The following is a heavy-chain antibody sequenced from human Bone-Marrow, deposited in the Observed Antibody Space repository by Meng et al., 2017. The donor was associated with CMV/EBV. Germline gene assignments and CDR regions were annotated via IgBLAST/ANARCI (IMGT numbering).Heavy chain of an antibody. CDR3: ATTDSYGYWFDP. CDR2: ISAYNGNT. J-gene: IGHJ5*02. CDR1: GYMFSHFG. D-gene: IGHD5-18*01. Sequence: ASVKVSCKASGYMFSHFGIAWVRQAPGQGLEWMGWISAYNGNTNYAQKLQGRVTMTTDTSTSTAYMELRSLRSDDTAVYYCATTDSYGYWFDPWGQGTLVTVSS. V-gene: IGHV1-18*01.